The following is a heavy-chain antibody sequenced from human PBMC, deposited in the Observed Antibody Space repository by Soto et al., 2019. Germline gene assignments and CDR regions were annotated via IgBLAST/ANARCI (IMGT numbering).Heavy chain of an antibody. CDR3: ARSHSFDGSIYHYYFDF. CDR2: IYASGAT. J-gene: IGHJ4*02. CDR1: GGSISTYY. Sequence: KTSETLSLTCTVSGGSISTYYWSWIRQPPGGTLGWIGYIYASGATTYNPSLESRVTMSVDMPNNEFSLELTSLTAADTAVYYCARSHSFDGSIYHYYFDFWGQGTLVTVSS. V-gene: IGHV4-59*01. D-gene: IGHD3-10*01.